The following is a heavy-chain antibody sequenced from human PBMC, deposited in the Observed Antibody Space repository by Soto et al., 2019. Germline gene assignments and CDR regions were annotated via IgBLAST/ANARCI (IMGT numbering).Heavy chain of an antibody. CDR3: GRSRTGTTYGGMDV. CDR1: GFAVSSNY. J-gene: IGHJ6*02. Sequence: EVQLVESGGDLVQPGGSLRLSCAASGFAVSSNYMTWVRQAPGKGLEWVSVIHSGGDTHYADSVRGRFTISRDNTKKTLYLQMNSLRAEDTAVYYCGRSRTGTTYGGMDVWGQGTTVTVSS. V-gene: IGHV3-66*01. D-gene: IGHD1-7*01. CDR2: IHSGGDT.